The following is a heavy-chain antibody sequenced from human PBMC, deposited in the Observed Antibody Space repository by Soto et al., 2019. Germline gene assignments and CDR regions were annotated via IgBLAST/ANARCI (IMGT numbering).Heavy chain of an antibody. CDR2: MNPNSGNT. CDR1: GYTFTSYD. J-gene: IGHJ6*02. V-gene: IGHV1-8*01. CDR3: ARAREYYYGMDV. Sequence: QVQLVQSGAEVKKPGASVKVSCKASGYTFTSYDINWVRQATGQGLEWMGWMNPNSGNTGYAQKFQGRVTMTRNTSISTAYMELGSQRSEDTAVYYCARAREYYYGMDVWGQGTTVTVSS.